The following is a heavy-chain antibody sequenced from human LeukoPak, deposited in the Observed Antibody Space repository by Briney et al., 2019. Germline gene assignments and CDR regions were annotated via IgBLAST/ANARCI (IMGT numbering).Heavy chain of an antibody. Sequence: GGSLRLSCAASGFTFSNYGMHWVRQAPGKGLEWVTIISYDGSNKYYADSVKGRFTISRDNSKNTLYLQMNSLRAEDTAVYYCAKDRIAAAGTAVSAFYWGQGTLVTVSS. CDR2: ISYDGSNK. J-gene: IGHJ4*02. D-gene: IGHD6-13*01. V-gene: IGHV3-30*04. CDR3: AKDRIAAAGTAVSAFY. CDR1: GFTFSNYG.